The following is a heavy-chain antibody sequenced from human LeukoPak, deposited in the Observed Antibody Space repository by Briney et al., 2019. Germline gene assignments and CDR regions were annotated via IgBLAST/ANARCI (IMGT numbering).Heavy chain of an antibody. Sequence: KPSETLSLTCAVYGGSFSGYYWSWIRQPPGKGLEWIGEINHSGSTNYNPSLKSRVTISVDTSKNQFSLKLSSVTAADTAVYYCARHLAIAAPFDYWGQGTLVTVSS. CDR2: INHSGST. V-gene: IGHV4-34*01. J-gene: IGHJ4*02. D-gene: IGHD6-6*01. CDR1: GGSFSGYY. CDR3: ARHLAIAAPFDY.